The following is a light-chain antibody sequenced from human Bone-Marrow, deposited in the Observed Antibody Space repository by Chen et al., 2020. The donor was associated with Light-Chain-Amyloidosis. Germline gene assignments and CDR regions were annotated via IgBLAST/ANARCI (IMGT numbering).Light chain of an antibody. V-gene: IGLV2-14*01. CDR3: SSYTITNTLV. CDR2: EVT. J-gene: IGLJ1*01. CDR1: SSDVGGDNH. Sequence: QSALTQPASVSGSPGQSITISCTGTSSDVGGDNHVSWYQQHPDKAPKLMMYEVTNRPSWVPDRFSGSKSDNTASLTISGRQPEDEADYFCSSYTITNTLVFGSGTRVTV.